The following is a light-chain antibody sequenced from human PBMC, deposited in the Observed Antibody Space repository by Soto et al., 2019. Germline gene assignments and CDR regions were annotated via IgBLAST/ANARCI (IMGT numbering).Light chain of an antibody. V-gene: IGKV3-20*01. CDR3: LQYGDSFPWT. CDR1: QSVSKSF. Sequence: ENVFTKSPGTLSMSPGERDGLAWSASQSVSKSFVAWYQQKPGQAPRLLIYGALSRATGIPDRFSGSGYGTDFTLTISRLEPEDFAVYYCLQYGDSFPWTFGQGTKGDI. J-gene: IGKJ1*01. CDR2: GAL.